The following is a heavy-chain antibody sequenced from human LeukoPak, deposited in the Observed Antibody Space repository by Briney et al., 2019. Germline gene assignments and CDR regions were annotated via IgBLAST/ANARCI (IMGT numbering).Heavy chain of an antibody. CDR3: ARAEVSGSYYGVDY. J-gene: IGHJ4*02. CDR1: GGTFSSYA. V-gene: IGHV1-46*01. Sequence: VASVKVSCKASGGTFSSYAISWVRQAPGQGLEWMGIINPSGGSTSYAQKFQGRVTMTRVKSTSTVYMELSSLRSEDTAVYYCARAEVSGSYYGVDYWGQGTLVTVSS. CDR2: INPSGGST. D-gene: IGHD1-26*01.